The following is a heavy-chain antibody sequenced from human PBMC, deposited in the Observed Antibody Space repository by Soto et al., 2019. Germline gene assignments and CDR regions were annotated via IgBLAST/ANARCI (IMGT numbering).Heavy chain of an antibody. CDR1: GYNFNQYY. D-gene: IGHD1-26*01. CDR3: ARGPEASDVARWDY. Sequence: QVQLMQSGAEVRKPGASVRLSCETSGYNFNQYYIHWVRQAPGQGLEWMGIINLRGGTTEYAHKFRGRVTVTGDTSTKTAYMELRSLRSEDTAMYFCARGPEASDVARWDYWGQGTLVTVSS. J-gene: IGHJ4*02. V-gene: IGHV1-46*02. CDR2: INLRGGTT.